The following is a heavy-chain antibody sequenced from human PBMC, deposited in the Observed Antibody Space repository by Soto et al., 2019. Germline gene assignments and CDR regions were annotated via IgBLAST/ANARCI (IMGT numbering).Heavy chain of an antibody. V-gene: IGHV3-23*01. CDR1: GFTFSRYA. CDR2: ISGSGGST. CDR3: AKVLVAATYNFDY. D-gene: IGHD2-15*01. J-gene: IGHJ4*02. Sequence: EVQLLESGGGLVQPGGSLRLSCAASGFTFSRYAISWVRQAPGKGLEWVSAISGSGGSTYYADSVKGRFTISRDNSKNTLYLQMNSLRAEDTAVYYCAKVLVAATYNFDYWGQGTLVTVSS.